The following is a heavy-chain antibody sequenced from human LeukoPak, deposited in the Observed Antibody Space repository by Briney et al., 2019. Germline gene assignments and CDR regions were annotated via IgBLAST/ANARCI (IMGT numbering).Heavy chain of an antibody. J-gene: IGHJ3*02. V-gene: IGHV3-21*04. D-gene: IGHD3-22*01. CDR1: GFTFSSYS. Sequence: GGSLRLSCAASGFTFSSYSMNWVRQAPGKGLEWVSSISSSSSYIYYADSVKGRFTISRDNAKNSLYLQMNSLRAEDTAVYYCAISSGYYYGGAFDIWGQGTMVTVSS. CDR3: AISSGYYYGGAFDI. CDR2: ISSSSSYI.